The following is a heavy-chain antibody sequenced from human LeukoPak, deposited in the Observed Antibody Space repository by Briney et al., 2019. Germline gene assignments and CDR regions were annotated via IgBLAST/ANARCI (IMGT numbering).Heavy chain of an antibody. CDR1: GFTFSSYA. CDR3: ARESRAVAGTTPGGMDV. J-gene: IGHJ6*02. V-gene: IGHV3-30*04. CDR2: ISYDGSNK. Sequence: PGGSLRLSCAASGFTFSSYAMHWVRQAPGKGLEWVAVISYDGSNKYYADSVKGRFTISRDNSKNSLYLQMNSLRAEDTAVYYCARESRAVAGTTPGGMDVWGQGTTVTVSS. D-gene: IGHD6-19*01.